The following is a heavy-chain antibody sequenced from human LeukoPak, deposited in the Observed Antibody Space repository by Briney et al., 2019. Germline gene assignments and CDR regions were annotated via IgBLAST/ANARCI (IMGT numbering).Heavy chain of an antibody. CDR3: AKDQIAFGESISYKGFDP. V-gene: IGHV3-23*01. D-gene: IGHD3-10*01. J-gene: IGHJ5*02. CDR1: GFTFSSYA. CDR2: ISGSGGST. Sequence: PGGSLRLSCAASGFTFSSYAMSWVRQAPGKGLEWVSAISGSGGSTYYADSVKGRFTISRDNSKNTLYLQMNSLRAEDTAVYYCAKDQIAFGESISYKGFDPWGQGTLVTVSS.